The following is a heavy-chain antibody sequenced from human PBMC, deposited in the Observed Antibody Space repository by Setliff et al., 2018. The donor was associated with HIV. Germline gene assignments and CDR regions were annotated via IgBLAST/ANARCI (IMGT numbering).Heavy chain of an antibody. D-gene: IGHD3-22*01. J-gene: IGHJ3*02. CDR2: IYYSGNT. CDR3: ARSLVPSGYYYGRHAFDI. Sequence: PSETLSLTCSVSGASIRGHYWSWFRQSPGKGLEWIGQIYYSGNTNYNPSFKSRVTISVDTSKNQFSLRVNSVNAADTAVYYCARSLVPSGYYYGRHAFDIWGQGTKVTVSS. CDR1: GASIRGHY. V-gene: IGHV4-59*08.